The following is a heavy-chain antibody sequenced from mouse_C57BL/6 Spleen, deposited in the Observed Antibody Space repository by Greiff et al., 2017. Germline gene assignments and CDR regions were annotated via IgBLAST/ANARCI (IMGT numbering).Heavy chain of an antibody. J-gene: IGHJ4*01. CDR1: GYTFTSYW. Sequence: QVQLQQPGAELVMPGASVKLSCKASGYTFTSYWMHWVKQRPGQGLEWIGEIDPSDSYTNYNQKFKGKSTLTVDTSSSTAYMQLSSLTSEDSAVYDCARYYRGDAMDYWGQGTSVTVSS. CDR2: IDPSDSYT. D-gene: IGHD2-12*01. CDR3: ARYYRGDAMDY. V-gene: IGHV1-69*01.